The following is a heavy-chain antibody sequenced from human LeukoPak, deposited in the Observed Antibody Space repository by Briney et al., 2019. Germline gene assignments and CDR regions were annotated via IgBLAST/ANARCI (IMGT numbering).Heavy chain of an antibody. Sequence: PGRSLRLSCAASGFTFSSYGLHWVRQAPGKGLEWVGVISYDGSNKYYAVSVKGRFTISRDNSKSTLYLQMNSLRAEDTAVYYCAKDMSGACDYWGQGTLVTVSS. V-gene: IGHV3-30*18. CDR1: GFTFSSYG. CDR2: ISYDGSNK. CDR3: AKDMSGACDY. J-gene: IGHJ4*02. D-gene: IGHD3-10*01.